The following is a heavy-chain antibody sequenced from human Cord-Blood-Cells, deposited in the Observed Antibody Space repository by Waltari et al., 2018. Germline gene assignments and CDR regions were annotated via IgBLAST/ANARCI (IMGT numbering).Heavy chain of an antibody. D-gene: IGHD5-12*01. CDR2: INHSGST. CDR1: GGSFSGYY. V-gene: IGHV4-34*01. Sequence: QVQLQQWGAGLLKPSETLSLTCAVYGGSFSGYYWSWIRQPPGKGLEWIGEINHSGSTNYNPTRKSRVTIAVDTSKNQFSLKLSSVTAADTAVYYCARMVATIEYYYRDVWGKGTTVTVSS. J-gene: IGHJ6*03. CDR3: ARMVATIEYYYRDV.